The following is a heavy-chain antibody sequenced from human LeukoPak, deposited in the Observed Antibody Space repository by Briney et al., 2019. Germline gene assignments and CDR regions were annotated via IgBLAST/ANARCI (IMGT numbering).Heavy chain of an antibody. V-gene: IGHV4-34*01. CDR3: ARTRDYGGNSLDFDY. Sequence: PSETLSLTCAVYGGSFSGYYWSWIRQPPGKGLEWIGETNHSGSTNYNPSLKSRVTISVDTSKNQFSLKLSSVTAADTAVYYCARTRDYGGNSLDFDYWGQGTLVTVSS. J-gene: IGHJ4*02. CDR1: GGSFSGYY. CDR2: TNHSGST. D-gene: IGHD4-23*01.